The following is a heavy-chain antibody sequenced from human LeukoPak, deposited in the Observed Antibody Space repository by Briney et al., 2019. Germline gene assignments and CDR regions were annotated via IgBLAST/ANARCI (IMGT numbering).Heavy chain of an antibody. J-gene: IGHJ4*02. CDR1: GFSLSSYG. V-gene: IGHV3-33*01. Sequence: GGSLRLSCVPSGFSLSSYGMHWVRQDPGEGREWGAVILYDGSKKFYTAAVKGRCTITRNNSKNTLYLQMNSRRGEDKAVYYCLRDDDRPDNGLDHWGQGTLVTVSS. D-gene: IGHD3-22*01. CDR2: ILYDGSKK. CDR3: LRDDDRPDNGLDH.